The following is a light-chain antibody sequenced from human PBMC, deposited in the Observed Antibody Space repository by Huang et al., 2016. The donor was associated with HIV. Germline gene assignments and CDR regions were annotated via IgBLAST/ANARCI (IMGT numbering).Light chain of an antibody. V-gene: IGKV1-39*01. CDR2: GAS. Sequence: DIQLTQSPSSLSASLGERVTITCRTSQPISSYLSWYQQRPGKAPLVLMFGASSLHTGVPSRFSGSGSGTEFNLTVNNLQPEDFATYYCQQSYSSPPAFGQGTKVEIK. CDR3: QQSYSSPPA. CDR1: QPISSY. J-gene: IGKJ1*01.